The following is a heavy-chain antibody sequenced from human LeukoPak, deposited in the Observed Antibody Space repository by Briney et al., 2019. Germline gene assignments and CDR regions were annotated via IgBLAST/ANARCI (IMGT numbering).Heavy chain of an antibody. CDR1: GFTFSSYW. D-gene: IGHD4-17*01. CDR2: IKQDGSEK. V-gene: IGHV3-7*01. Sequence: GGSLRLSCAASGFTFSSYWMSWVRQAPEKGLEWVANIKQDGSEKYYVDSVKGRFTISRDNAKNSLYLQMNSLRAEDTAVYYCARVPTTVTAYFDYWGQGTLVTVSS. CDR3: ARVPTTVTAYFDY. J-gene: IGHJ4*02.